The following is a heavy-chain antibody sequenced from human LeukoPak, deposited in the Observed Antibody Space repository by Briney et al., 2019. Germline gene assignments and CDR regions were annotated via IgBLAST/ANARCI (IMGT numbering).Heavy chain of an antibody. CDR1: GYTFTSYD. D-gene: IGHD3-22*01. CDR3: ARVYSSDYYDGSGYAFDI. CDR2: MNPNSGNT. Sequence: ASVKVSCKASGYTFTSYDINWVRQATGQGLEWMGWMNPNSGNTGYAQKFQGRVTMTRNTSISTAYMELSSLRSEDTAVYYCARVYSSDYYDGSGYAFDIWGQGTMVTVSS. V-gene: IGHV1-8*01. J-gene: IGHJ3*02.